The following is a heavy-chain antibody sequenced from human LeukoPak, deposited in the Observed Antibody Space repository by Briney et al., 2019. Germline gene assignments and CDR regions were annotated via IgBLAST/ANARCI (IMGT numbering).Heavy chain of an antibody. D-gene: IGHD3-9*01. J-gene: IGHJ6*02. CDR2: ISAYNGNT. CDR3: ARDDYDILTGPHYYYYSMDV. Sequence: ASVQVSCKASGYTFTSYGISWVRQAPGQGLEWMGWISAYNGNTIYAQSLQGRVTMTTETSTTTAYMELRSLRSDDTAVYFCARDDYDILTGPHYYYYSMDVWGQGTTVTVSS. CDR1: GYTFTSYG. V-gene: IGHV1-18*01.